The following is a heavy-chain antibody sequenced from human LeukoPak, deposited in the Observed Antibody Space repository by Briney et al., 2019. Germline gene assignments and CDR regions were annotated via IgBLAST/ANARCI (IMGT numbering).Heavy chain of an antibody. V-gene: IGHV1-69*13. CDR2: IVPIFGTA. Sequence: SVKVSCKASGGTFSSYAISWVRQAPGQGLEWMGGIVPIFGTANYAQKFQGRVTITADESTSTAYMELSSLRSEDTAVYYCARGVVVPAAIDYYYMDVWGKGTTVTVSS. CDR1: GGTFSSYA. CDR3: ARGVVVPAAIDYYYMDV. J-gene: IGHJ6*03. D-gene: IGHD2-2*02.